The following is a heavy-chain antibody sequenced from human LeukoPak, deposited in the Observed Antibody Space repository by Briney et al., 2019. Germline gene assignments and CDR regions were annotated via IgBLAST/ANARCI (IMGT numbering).Heavy chain of an antibody. CDR1: GYTFTSYG. D-gene: IGHD1-14*01. V-gene: IGHV1-18*01. CDR2: ISAYNGNT. Sequence: GASVKVSCKASGYTFTSYGISWVRQAPGQGLEWMGWISAYNGNTNYAQKLQGRVTMTRNASMSTAYMDLNSLRSEDTAVYYCARGYRRTYFDYWGQGTLVTVSS. J-gene: IGHJ4*02. CDR3: ARGYRRTYFDY.